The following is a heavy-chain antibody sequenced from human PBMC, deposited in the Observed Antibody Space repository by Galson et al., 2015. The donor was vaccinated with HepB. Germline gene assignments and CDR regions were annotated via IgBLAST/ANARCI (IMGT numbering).Heavy chain of an antibody. CDR3: AKGGAYYYDSSGFRYFDL. CDR2: ISGGGGST. D-gene: IGHD3-22*01. CDR1: GFTFSSYA. Sequence: LRLSCAASGFTFSSYAMNWVREAPGKGLEWVSAISGGGGSTNYVDSLKGRFTISRDNSKNTLYLQMNSLRAEDTAVYYCAKGGAYYYDSSGFRYFDLWGRGTLVTVSS. V-gene: IGHV3-23*01. J-gene: IGHJ2*01.